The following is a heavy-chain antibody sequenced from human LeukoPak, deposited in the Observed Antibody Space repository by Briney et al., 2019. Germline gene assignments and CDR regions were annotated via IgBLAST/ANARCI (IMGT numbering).Heavy chain of an antibody. Sequence: SETLSLTCTVSGGSISSSSYYWGWIRQPPGKGLEWIGSIYYSGSTYYNPSLKSRVTISVDTSKNQFSLKLSSVTAADTAVYYCARATYYYGSGSGRFDYWGQGTLVTVSS. CDR3: ARATYYYGSGSGRFDY. D-gene: IGHD3-10*01. V-gene: IGHV4-39*07. J-gene: IGHJ4*02. CDR1: GGSISSSSYY. CDR2: IYYSGST.